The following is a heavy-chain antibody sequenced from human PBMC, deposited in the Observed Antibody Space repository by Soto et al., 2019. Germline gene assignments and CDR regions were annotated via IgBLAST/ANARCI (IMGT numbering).Heavy chain of an antibody. CDR1: GYTFASDD. Sequence: QVQLVQSGAEVKKPGASVKVSCKASGYTFASDDINWVRQATGQGLEWMGWMNPNSGNTGYAQKFQGRVTMTRNTSISTAYMELSSLRCEDTAVYYCARHSFLLQFDYWGQATLVTVSS. CDR2: MNPNSGNT. V-gene: IGHV1-8*01. J-gene: IGHJ4*02. D-gene: IGHD2-15*01. CDR3: ARHSFLLQFDY.